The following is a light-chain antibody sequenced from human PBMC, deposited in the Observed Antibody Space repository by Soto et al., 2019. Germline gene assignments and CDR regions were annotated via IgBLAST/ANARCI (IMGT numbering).Light chain of an antibody. Sequence: SYELTQPPSVSVSPGQTASITCSGDKLGDKYACWYQQKPGQSPVLVIYQDSKRPSGIPERFSGSNSGNTATLTISGTQAMDEADYYCQAWDSSTHYVFGTGT. V-gene: IGLV3-1*01. J-gene: IGLJ1*01. CDR3: QAWDSSTHYV. CDR1: KLGDKY. CDR2: QDS.